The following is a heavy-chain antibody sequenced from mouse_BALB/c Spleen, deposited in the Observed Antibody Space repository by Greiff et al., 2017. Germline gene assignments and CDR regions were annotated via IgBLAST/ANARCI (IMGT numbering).Heavy chain of an antibody. CDR1: GFSLTSYG. D-gene: IGHD2-3*01. J-gene: IGHJ2*01. Sequence: QVQLKESGPGLVAPSQSLSITCTVSGFSLTSYGVHWVRQPPGKGLEWLGVIWAGGSTNYNSALMSRLSISKDNSKSQVFLKMNSLQTDDTAMYYCARDADDGYLDYWGQGTTLTVSS. CDR3: ARDADDGYLDY. CDR2: IWAGGST. V-gene: IGHV2-9*02.